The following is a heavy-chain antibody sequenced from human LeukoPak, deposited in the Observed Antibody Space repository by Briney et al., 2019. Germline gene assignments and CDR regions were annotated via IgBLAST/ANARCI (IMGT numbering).Heavy chain of an antibody. CDR3: ARERWGNLDF. Sequence: GESLKISCDASGYTFSTYWIAWVRQLPGKGLEWMAMINPRDSDTRYSPSFQGQVTVSADKSINTAYIQWTSLKASDTAVYYCARERWGNLDFWGQGTLVTVSS. V-gene: IGHV5-51*01. J-gene: IGHJ4*02. CDR2: INPRDSDT. D-gene: IGHD1-1*01. CDR1: GYTFSTYW.